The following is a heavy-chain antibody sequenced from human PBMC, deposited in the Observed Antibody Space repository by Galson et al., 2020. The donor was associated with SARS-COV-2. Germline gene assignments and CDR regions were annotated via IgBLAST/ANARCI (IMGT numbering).Heavy chain of an antibody. CDR2: ISANAGST. D-gene: IGHD3-10*01. Sequence: GGSLRLSCAASGFTFSSYALSWVRQAPGRGLEWVSTISANAGSTYYADSVKGRFTISRDNSENTLYVQMNSLRAEDTAIYYCAKQPYGSGTYQADYWGQGTLVTVSS. V-gene: IGHV3-23*01. J-gene: IGHJ4*02. CDR1: GFTFSSYA. CDR3: AKQPYGSGTYQADY.